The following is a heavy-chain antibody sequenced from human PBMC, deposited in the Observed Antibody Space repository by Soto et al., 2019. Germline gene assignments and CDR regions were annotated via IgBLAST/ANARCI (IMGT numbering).Heavy chain of an antibody. CDR1: GYIFTNHY. CDR3: ARADYYDSSDFYYDC. J-gene: IGHJ4*02. V-gene: IGHV1-46*01. Sequence: QVQLVQSGAEVKKPGASVKVSCKASGYIFTNHYIHWVRQAPGQGLEWMGIINPSGGSTNYLQKFQGRITMTRDTSTSTVYMELSSLRSEDTAVYFCARADYYDSSDFYYDCWGQGTLVTVSS. D-gene: IGHD3-22*01. CDR2: INPSGGST.